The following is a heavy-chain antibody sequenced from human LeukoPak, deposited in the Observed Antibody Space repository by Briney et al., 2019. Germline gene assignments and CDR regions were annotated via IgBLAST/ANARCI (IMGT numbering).Heavy chain of an antibody. CDR2: IYYSGST. V-gene: IGHV4-59*08. CDR3: ARIRGYSYGLFDY. Sequence: SETLSLTCTVSGGSISSYYWSWIRQPPGKGLEWIGYIYYSGSTNYNPSLKSRVTISVDTSKNQFSLKLSSVTAADTAVYYCARIRGYSYGLFDYWGQGTLVTVSS. CDR1: GGSISSYY. J-gene: IGHJ4*02. D-gene: IGHD5-18*01.